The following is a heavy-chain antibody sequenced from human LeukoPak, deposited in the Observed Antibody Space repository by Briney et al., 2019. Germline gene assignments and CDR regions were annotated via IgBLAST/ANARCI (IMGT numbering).Heavy chain of an antibody. V-gene: IGHV4-34*01. D-gene: IGHD6-13*01. Sequence: SETLSLTCAVYGGSFRGYYWSWIRQPPGKGLEWIGEINHSGSTNYNPSLKSRVTISVDTSKNQFSLKLSSVPAPDTAVYSFARGFGVAAAGPGYWGQGTLVTVSS. J-gene: IGHJ4*02. CDR1: GGSFRGYY. CDR2: INHSGST. CDR3: ARGFGVAAAGPGY.